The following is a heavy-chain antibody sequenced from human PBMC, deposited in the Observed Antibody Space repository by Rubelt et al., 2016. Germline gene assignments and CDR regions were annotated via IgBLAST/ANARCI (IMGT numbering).Heavy chain of an antibody. V-gene: IGHV4-39*01. J-gene: IGHJ4*02. CDR2: IYFCGST. D-gene: IGHD3-22*01. CDR3: AIVVVTTGFDY. Sequence: QLQLQESGPGLVKPSETLSLTCTVSGGSISSSSYYWGWIRQPPGKGLEWIGGIYFCGSTYYNPSLKSRVTISVDTSKNQFSLELSSVTAADTAVYYCAIVVVTTGFDYWGQGTLVTVSS. CDR1: GGSISSSSYY.